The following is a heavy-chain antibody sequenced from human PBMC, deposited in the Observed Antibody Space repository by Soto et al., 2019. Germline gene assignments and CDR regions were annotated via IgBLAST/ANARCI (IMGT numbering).Heavy chain of an antibody. D-gene: IGHD6-13*01. CDR3: ARVSSWSGYYYSGMDV. J-gene: IGHJ6*02. Sequence: SETLSLTCTVSGGSISSGGYYWSWIRQHPGKGLEWIGYIYYSGSTYYNPSLKSRVTISVDTSMNQFSLKLSSVTAADTAVYYCARVSSWSGYYYSGMDVWSQGTTVTVAS. CDR1: GGSISSGGYY. V-gene: IGHV4-31*03. CDR2: IYYSGST.